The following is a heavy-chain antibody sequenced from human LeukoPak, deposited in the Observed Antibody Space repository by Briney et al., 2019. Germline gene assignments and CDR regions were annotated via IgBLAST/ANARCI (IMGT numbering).Heavy chain of an antibody. CDR2: INPNSGGT. V-gene: IGHV1-2*02. D-gene: IGHD5-18*01. Sequence: ASVKVSCKASGYTFTSYYMHWVRQASGQGLEWMGWINPNSGGTNYAQKFQGRVTMTRDTSISTAYMELSRLRSDDTAVYYCARGSDERLWIQLCDYWGQGTLVTVSS. CDR1: GYTFTSYY. CDR3: ARGSDERLWIQLCDY. J-gene: IGHJ4*02.